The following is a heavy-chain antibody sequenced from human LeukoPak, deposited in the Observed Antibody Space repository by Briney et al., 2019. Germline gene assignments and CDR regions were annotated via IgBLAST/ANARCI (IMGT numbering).Heavy chain of an antibody. J-gene: IGHJ3*02. CDR2: IYSGGST. D-gene: IGHD2-2*01. V-gene: IGHV3-66*01. CDR3: ARDRYCSSTSCYDAFDI. CDR1: GFTFSSYS. Sequence: GGSLRLSCAASGFTFSSYSMSWVRQAPGKGLEWVSVIYSGGSTYYADSVKGRFTISRDNSKNTLYLQMNSLRAEDTAVYYCARDRYCSSTSCYDAFDIWGQGTMVTVSS.